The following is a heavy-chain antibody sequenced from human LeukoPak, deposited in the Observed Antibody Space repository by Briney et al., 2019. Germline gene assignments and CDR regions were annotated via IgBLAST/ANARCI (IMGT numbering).Heavy chain of an antibody. CDR1: GYTFTGYY. CDR2: INPSGGST. Sequence: ASVKVSCKASGYTFTGYYMHWVRQAPGQGLEWMGIINPSGGSTIYAQKFQGRVTMTRDTSTSTVYMELSSLRSEDTAVYYCARGAGSGGSARGIQLRWLMDSNFDYWGQGTLVTVSS. V-gene: IGHV1-46*01. CDR3: ARGAGSGGSARGIQLRWLMDSNFDY. D-gene: IGHD2-15*01. J-gene: IGHJ4*02.